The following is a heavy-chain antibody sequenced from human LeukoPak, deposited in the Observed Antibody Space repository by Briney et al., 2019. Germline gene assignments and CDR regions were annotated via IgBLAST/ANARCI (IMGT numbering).Heavy chain of an antibody. D-gene: IGHD6-19*01. CDR1: GFTFSSYS. CDR2: ISSSSSTI. CDR3: ARDLYSSGWYHDY. V-gene: IGHV3-48*01. J-gene: IGHJ4*02. Sequence: GKSLRLSCAASGFTFSSYSMNWVRQAPGKGLEWVSYISSSSSTIYYADSVKGRFTISRDNAKNSLYLQMNSLRAEDTAVYYCARDLYSSGWYHDYWGQGTLVTVSS.